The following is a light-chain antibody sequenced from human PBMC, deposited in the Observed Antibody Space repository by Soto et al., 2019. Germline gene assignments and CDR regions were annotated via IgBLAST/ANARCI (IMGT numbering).Light chain of an antibody. CDR3: QQYNNWPSYT. V-gene: IGKV3-15*01. CDR2: GAS. Sequence: EIVMTQSPATLSVSPGERATLSCRASQSVSSNLAWYQQKPGQAPRLLIYGASTRATGIPARFSGSGSGTEFTLTISSLQSEEFAVYYCQQYNNWPSYTFGPWTKLEIK. J-gene: IGKJ2*01. CDR1: QSVSSN.